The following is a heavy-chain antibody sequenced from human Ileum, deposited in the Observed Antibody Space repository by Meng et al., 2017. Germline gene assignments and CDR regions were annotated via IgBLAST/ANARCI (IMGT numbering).Heavy chain of an antibody. V-gene: IGHV1-3*01. Sequence: VQHVQVGAEVKKPGASMKVSCKASGFNLGSYAIYWVRQAPGQGLEWMGWITAGNGNTKYSQKFQGRVTITRDTSASALYMELSNLKFEDTAVYYCSRDMPYSSGSFDYWGQGTLVTVSS. J-gene: IGHJ4*02. D-gene: IGHD3-10*01. CDR2: ITAGNGNT. CDR1: GFNLGSYA. CDR3: SRDMPYSSGSFDY.